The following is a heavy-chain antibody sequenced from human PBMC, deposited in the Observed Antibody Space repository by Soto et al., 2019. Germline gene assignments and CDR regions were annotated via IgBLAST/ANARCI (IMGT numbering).Heavy chain of an antibody. CDR1: GGSISSGGYY. Sequence: QVQLQESGPGLVKPSQILSLTCTVSGGSISSGGYYWSWVRQLPGKGLEWIGYIHYSGSTYYNPSLKSRVNLLVDTSKNQFSLKLRSVAAADTVVYYCARVECSVSGSYSFACDYLGQGTLVTVSS. J-gene: IGHJ4*02. CDR2: IHYSGST. V-gene: IGHV4-31*03. CDR3: ARVECSVSGSYSFACDY. D-gene: IGHD3-10*01.